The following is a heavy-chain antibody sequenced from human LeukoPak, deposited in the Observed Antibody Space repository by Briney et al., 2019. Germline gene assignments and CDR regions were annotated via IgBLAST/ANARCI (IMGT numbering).Heavy chain of an antibody. CDR3: ASHYRYAFDN. CDR2: IYYSGST. V-gene: IGHV4-39*07. J-gene: IGHJ3*02. D-gene: IGHD3-16*02. Sequence: SETLSLTCTVSGGSISSSSYYWGWIRQPPGKGLEWIGSIYYSGSTYYNPSLKTRITISVDTSKNQFSLKLTSVTAADTAVYYCASHYRYAFDNWGQGTLVTVSS. CDR1: GGSISSSSYY.